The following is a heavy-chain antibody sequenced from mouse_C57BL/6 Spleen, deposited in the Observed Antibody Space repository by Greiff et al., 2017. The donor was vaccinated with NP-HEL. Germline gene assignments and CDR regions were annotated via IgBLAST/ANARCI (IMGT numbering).Heavy chain of an antibody. CDR1: GFTFSDYG. V-gene: IGHV5-17*01. CDR3: ARPYYYGSSRYWYFDV. CDR2: ISSGSSTI. J-gene: IGHJ1*03. D-gene: IGHD1-1*01. Sequence: DVQLVESGGGLVKPGGSLKLSCAASGFTFSDYGMHWVRQAPEKGLEWVAYISSGSSTIYYADTVKGRFTISRDNAKNTLFLQMTSLRSEDTAMYYCARPYYYGSSRYWYFDVWGTGTTVTVSS.